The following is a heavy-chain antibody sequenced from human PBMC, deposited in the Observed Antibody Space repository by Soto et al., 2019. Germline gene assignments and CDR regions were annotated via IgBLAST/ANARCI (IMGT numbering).Heavy chain of an antibody. D-gene: IGHD2-2*01. Sequence: GGSLRLSCAASGFTFSDYFMSWIRHAPGKGLEWVSFISGSSDNIKYADSVKGRFTISRDNAKNSLYLQMNSLRAEDTAVYYCVRDSARIVVVPRVDGDNWLDPWGQGTLVTVSS. V-gene: IGHV3-11*06. CDR2: ISGSSDNI. CDR1: GFTFSDYF. CDR3: VRDSARIVVVPRVDGDNWLDP. J-gene: IGHJ5*02.